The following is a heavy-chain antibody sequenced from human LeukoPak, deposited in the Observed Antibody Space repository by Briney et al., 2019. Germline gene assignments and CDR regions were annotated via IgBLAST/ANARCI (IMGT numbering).Heavy chain of an antibody. V-gene: IGHV4-34*01. J-gene: IGHJ4*02. CDR3: ARGLDRDGYNSFDY. CDR2: INHSGST. Sequence: SETLSLTCAVYGGSFSGYYWSWIRQHPGKGLEWIGEINHSGSTNYNPSLKSRVTISVDTSKNQFSLKLSSVTAADTAVYYCARGLDRDGYNSFDYWGQGTLVTVSS. CDR1: GGSFSGYY. D-gene: IGHD5-24*01.